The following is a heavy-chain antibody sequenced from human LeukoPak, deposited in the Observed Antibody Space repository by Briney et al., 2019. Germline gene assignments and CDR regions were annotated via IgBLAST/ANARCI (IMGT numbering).Heavy chain of an antibody. D-gene: IGHD3-16*02. J-gene: IGHJ4*02. Sequence: ASVKVSCKASGYTFTSYYMHWVRQAPGQGLEWMGWISAYNGNTNYAQKLQGRVTMTTDTSTSTAYMELRSLRSDDTAVYYCARVEVWGSYRHPIDYWGQGTLVTVSS. CDR3: ARVEVWGSYRHPIDY. V-gene: IGHV1-18*04. CDR2: ISAYNGNT. CDR1: GYTFTSYY.